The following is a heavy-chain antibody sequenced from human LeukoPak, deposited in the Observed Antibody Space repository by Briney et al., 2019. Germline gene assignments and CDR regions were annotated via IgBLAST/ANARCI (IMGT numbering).Heavy chain of an antibody. CDR1: GGSISSYY. CDR3: ARSSSSWTEPLTYFDY. V-gene: IGHV4-59*01. J-gene: IGHJ4*02. D-gene: IGHD6-13*01. CDR2: IYYSGST. Sequence: SETLSLTCTVSGGSISSYYWSWIRQPPGKGLEWIGYIYYSGSTNYNPSLKSRVTISVDTSKNQFSLKLSSVTAADTAVYYCARSSSSWTEPLTYFDYWGQGTLVTVSS.